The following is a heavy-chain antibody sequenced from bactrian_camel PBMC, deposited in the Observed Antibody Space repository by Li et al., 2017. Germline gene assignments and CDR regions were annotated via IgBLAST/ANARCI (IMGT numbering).Heavy chain of an antibody. D-gene: IGHD1*01. V-gene: IGHV3S1*01. CDR3: AACRVAIRDYNY. Sequence: VQLVESGGGSVQAGGSLRLSCEISLYIYSSYCMGWFRQAPGKERAAVAAHYTGTATTWVADSVKGRFTVSIDKAKNTPYLQMNNLQTEDTAVYYCAACRVAIRDYNYWGQGTQVTVS. CDR1: LYIYSSYC. J-gene: IGHJ4*01. CDR2: HYTGTATT.